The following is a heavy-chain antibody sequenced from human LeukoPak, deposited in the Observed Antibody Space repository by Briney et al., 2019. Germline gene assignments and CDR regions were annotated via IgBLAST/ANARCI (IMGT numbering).Heavy chain of an antibody. D-gene: IGHD3-10*01. J-gene: IGHJ4*02. V-gene: IGHV4-34*01. Sequence: SETLSLTCAVYGGSFSVYYWSRIRQPPGKGLGWVGEINHRGSTNYKPSLKSRVNISVDTSKNKFSLKLSSVTAADTAVYYCARRGYYGSGSYFFDYWGQGTLVTVSS. CDR2: INHRGST. CDR1: GGSFSVYY. CDR3: ARRGYYGSGSYFFDY.